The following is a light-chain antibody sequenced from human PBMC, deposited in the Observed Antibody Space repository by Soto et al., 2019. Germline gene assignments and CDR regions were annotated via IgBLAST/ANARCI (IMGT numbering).Light chain of an antibody. J-gene: IGLJ3*02. CDR3: CSYAGSNNFG. CDR1: SSDVGGYNS. Sequence: QSALTQPPSASGSPGQSVTISCTGTSSDVGGYNSVSWYQQHPGKAPKLMIFDVNKRPSGVPDRFSGSKSGNTASLTVSGLQAEDEADYYCCSYAGSNNFGFGGGTQLTVL. V-gene: IGLV2-8*01. CDR2: DVN.